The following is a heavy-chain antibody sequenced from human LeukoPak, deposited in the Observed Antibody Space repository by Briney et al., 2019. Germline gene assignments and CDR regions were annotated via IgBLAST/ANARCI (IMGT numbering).Heavy chain of an antibody. CDR2: ISASGVMT. CDR3: ARAVNWGYYFDY. D-gene: IGHD3-16*01. J-gene: IGHJ4*02. Sequence: GGSLRLSCAASGFTFTNYAMTWVRQAPGKGLEWVSSISASGVMTYYADSVKGRFTVSRDNSKNTLHLQMNSLRAEDTAVYYCARAVNWGYYFDYWGQGTLVTVSS. CDR1: GFTFTNYA. V-gene: IGHV3-23*01.